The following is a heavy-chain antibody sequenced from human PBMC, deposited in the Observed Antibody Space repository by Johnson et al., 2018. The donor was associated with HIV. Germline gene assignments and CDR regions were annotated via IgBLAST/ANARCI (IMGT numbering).Heavy chain of an antibody. Sequence: VLLVESGGGVVRPGGSLRLSCAASGFTFDDYGMNWVRQAPGKGLEWVSGISWNSGSIGYADSVKGRFTTSRDNAKNSLYLQMNSLRAEDTALYYCAKDLTHSYDAFDIWGQGTMVTVSS. J-gene: IGHJ3*02. CDR1: GFTFDDYG. CDR3: AKDLTHSYDAFDI. V-gene: IGHV3-9*01. CDR2: ISWNSGSI. D-gene: IGHD1-26*01.